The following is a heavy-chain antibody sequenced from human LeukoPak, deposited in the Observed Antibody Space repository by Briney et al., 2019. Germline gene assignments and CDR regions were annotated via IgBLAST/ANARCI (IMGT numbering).Heavy chain of an antibody. CDR3: ARASLVTAGWFDP. V-gene: IGHV3-11*01. CDR2: ISSSGSTI. J-gene: IGHJ5*02. CDR1: GFTFSDYY. D-gene: IGHD2-21*02. Sequence: GGSLRLSCAASGFTFSDYYMSWIRQAPGKGLEWVSYISSSGSTIYYADSVKGRFTISRDNAKNSLYPQMNSLRAEDTAVYYCARASLVTAGWFDPWGQGTLVTVSS.